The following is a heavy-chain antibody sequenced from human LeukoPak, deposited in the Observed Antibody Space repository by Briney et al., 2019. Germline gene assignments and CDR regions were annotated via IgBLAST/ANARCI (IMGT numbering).Heavy chain of an antibody. Sequence: GGSLRLSCAASGFTFDDYGMSWVRQAPGKGLEWVSYISSSSSTIYYADSVKGRFTISRDNAKNSLYLQMNSLRAEDTAVYYCARVAAAGLYYYYYYYMDVWGKGTTVTVSS. CDR1: GFTFDDYG. CDR2: ISSSSSTI. J-gene: IGHJ6*03. CDR3: ARVAAAGLYYYYYYYMDV. D-gene: IGHD6-13*01. V-gene: IGHV3-48*01.